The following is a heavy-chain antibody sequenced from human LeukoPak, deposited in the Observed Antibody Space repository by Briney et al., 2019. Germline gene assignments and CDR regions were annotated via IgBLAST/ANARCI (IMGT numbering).Heavy chain of an antibody. Sequence: GEPLKISCKGSGYSFTSYWIGWVRPMPGKGLEWMGIIYPGDSDTRYSPSFQGQVTISADKSISTAYLQWSSLKASDTAMYYCARHEGRTGYSYGHWGQGTLVTVSS. CDR2: IYPGDSDT. CDR1: GYSFTSYW. J-gene: IGHJ4*02. V-gene: IGHV5-51*01. CDR3: ARHEGRTGYSYGH. D-gene: IGHD5-18*01.